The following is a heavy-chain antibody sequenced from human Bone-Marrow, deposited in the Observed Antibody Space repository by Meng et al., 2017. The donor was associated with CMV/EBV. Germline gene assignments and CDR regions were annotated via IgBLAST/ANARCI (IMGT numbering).Heavy chain of an antibody. CDR3: ARFISYYDFWSGYYKRDWFDP. D-gene: IGHD3-3*01. Sequence: SETLSLTCTVSGGSISSYYWSWIRQPPGKGLEWIGYIYYSGSTNYNPSLKSRVTISVDTSKNQFSLKLSSVTAADTAVYYCARFISYYDFWSGYYKRDWFDPWGQGTLVTVSS. V-gene: IGHV4-59*08. CDR1: GGSISSYY. J-gene: IGHJ5*02. CDR2: IYYSGST.